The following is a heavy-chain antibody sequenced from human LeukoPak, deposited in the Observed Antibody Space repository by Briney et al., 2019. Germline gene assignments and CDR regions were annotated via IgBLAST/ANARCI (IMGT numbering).Heavy chain of an antibody. CDR2: INPNSGGT. Sequence: ASVKVSCKASGYTFTGYYMHWVRQAPGQGLEWMGWINPNSGGTNYAQKFQGRVTMTRDTSISTAYMELSRLRSDDTAVYYCARDFYYYYGMDVWGQGTTVTVSS. CDR1: GYTFTGYY. CDR3: ARDFYYYYGMDV. J-gene: IGHJ6*02. V-gene: IGHV1-2*02.